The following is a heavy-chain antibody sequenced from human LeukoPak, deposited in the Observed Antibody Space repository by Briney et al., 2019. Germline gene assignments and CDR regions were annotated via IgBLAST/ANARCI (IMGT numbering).Heavy chain of an antibody. J-gene: IGHJ4*02. V-gene: IGHV3-9*01. CDR1: GFTFDDYA. Sequence: GGSLRLSCAASGFTFDDYAMHWVRQAPGKGLEWVSGISWNSCSIGYADSVKGRFTISRDNAKNSLYLQMNSLRAEDTALYYCAKEEDCSGGSCYGYYFDYWGQGTLVIVSS. CDR2: ISWNSCSI. CDR3: AKEEDCSGGSCYGYYFDY. D-gene: IGHD2-15*01.